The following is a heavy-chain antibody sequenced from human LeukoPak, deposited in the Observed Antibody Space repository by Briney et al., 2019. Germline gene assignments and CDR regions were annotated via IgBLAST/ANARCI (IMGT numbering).Heavy chain of an antibody. CDR3: ARGVCSSTSCPFDY. D-gene: IGHD2-2*01. CDR2: ISSNGGST. Sequence: GGSLRLSCAASGFTFSSYAMHWVRQAPGKGLEYVSAISSNGGSTYYANSVKGSFNISRDNSKNTLYLQMGSLRAEDMAVYYCARGVCSSTSCPFDYWGQGTLVTVSS. CDR1: GFTFSSYA. V-gene: IGHV3-64*01. J-gene: IGHJ4*02.